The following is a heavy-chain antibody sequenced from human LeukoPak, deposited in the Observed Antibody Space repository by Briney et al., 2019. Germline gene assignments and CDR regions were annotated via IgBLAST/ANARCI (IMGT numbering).Heavy chain of an antibody. Sequence: ASVKVSCKASGYTFTSYGISWVRQAPGQGLEWMGWISAYNGNTNYAQKLQGRVTMTTDTSTSTAYMELRSLRSDDTAVYYCARDRGIAVAGDFDYWGQGTLVTVPS. V-gene: IGHV1-18*01. J-gene: IGHJ4*02. CDR2: ISAYNGNT. D-gene: IGHD6-19*01. CDR3: ARDRGIAVAGDFDY. CDR1: GYTFTSYG.